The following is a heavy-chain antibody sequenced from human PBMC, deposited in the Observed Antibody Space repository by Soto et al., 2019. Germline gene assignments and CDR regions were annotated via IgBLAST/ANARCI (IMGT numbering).Heavy chain of an antibody. D-gene: IGHD2-8*01. V-gene: IGHV1-18*01. CDR2: ISAYNGNT. CDR1: GYTFTSYG. Sequence: ASVKVSCKASGYTFTSYGISWVRQAPGQGLEWMGWISAYNGNTNYAQKHQGRVTMTKDTSTSTAYMELRSLRSDDTAVYYCARGLVYATSSFYMDVWGKGTTVTVSS. J-gene: IGHJ6*03. CDR3: ARGLVYATSSFYMDV.